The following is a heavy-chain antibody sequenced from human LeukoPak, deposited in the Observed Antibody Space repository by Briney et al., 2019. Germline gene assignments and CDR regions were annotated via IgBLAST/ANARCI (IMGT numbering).Heavy chain of an antibody. D-gene: IGHD1-7*01. Sequence: SQTLSLTCAISGDSVSSKRAAWNWIRQSPSRGLEWLGRTYYMSKWDNDYAVSVKSRISINPDTSKNQFSLQLNSVTPEDTAVYYCARSRWNYDNWFDPWGQGTLVTVSS. V-gene: IGHV6-1*01. CDR2: TYYMSKWDN. CDR3: ARSRWNYDNWFDP. CDR1: GDSVSSKRAA. J-gene: IGHJ5*02.